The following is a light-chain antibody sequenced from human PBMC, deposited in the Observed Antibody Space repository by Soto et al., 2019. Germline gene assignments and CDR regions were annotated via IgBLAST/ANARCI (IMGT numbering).Light chain of an antibody. CDR3: QQFNSYSGLT. Sequence: DIQMTQSPSTLSASVGDRVIITCRASQSISSWLAWYQQKPGKAPKLLIYKASSLESGVPLRFSGSGSGTEFTLTISSLQPDDFATYCCQQFNSYSGLTFGGGTKVEIK. CDR2: KAS. V-gene: IGKV1-5*03. J-gene: IGKJ4*01. CDR1: QSISSW.